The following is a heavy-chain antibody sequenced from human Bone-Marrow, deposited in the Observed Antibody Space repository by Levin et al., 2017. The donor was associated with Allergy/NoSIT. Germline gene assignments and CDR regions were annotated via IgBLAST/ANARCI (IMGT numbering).Heavy chain of an antibody. Sequence: PGGSLRLSCAASGFTFSSYAMSWVRQAPGKGLEWVSAISGSGGSTYYADSVKGRFTISRDNSKNTLYLQMNSLRAEDTAVYYCAKVGEECTNGVCSDYFDYWGQGTLVTVSS. CDR1: GFTFSSYA. CDR3: AKVGEECTNGVCSDYFDY. CDR2: ISGSGGST. J-gene: IGHJ4*02. V-gene: IGHV3-23*01. D-gene: IGHD2-8*01.